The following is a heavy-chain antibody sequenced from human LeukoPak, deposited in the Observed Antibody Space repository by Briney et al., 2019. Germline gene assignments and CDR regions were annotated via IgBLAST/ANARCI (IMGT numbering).Heavy chain of an antibody. CDR2: IYPGDSDT. Sequence: GESLKICCKGSGYSCTSYWIGWVRQMPGKGLEWMGIIYPGDSDTRYSPSFQGQVTISADKSISTAYLQWSSLKASDTAMYYCARGSCSSTSCYTAFDIWGQGTMVTVSS. CDR1: GYSCTSYW. V-gene: IGHV5-51*01. D-gene: IGHD2-2*02. J-gene: IGHJ3*02. CDR3: ARGSCSSTSCYTAFDI.